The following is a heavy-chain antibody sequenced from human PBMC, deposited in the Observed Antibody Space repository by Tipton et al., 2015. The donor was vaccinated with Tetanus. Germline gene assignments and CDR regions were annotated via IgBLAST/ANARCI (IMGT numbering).Heavy chain of an antibody. D-gene: IGHD5-18*01. V-gene: IGHV3-48*01. CDR2: ISSSSSTI. J-gene: IGHJ4*02. CDR1: GFTFSSYS. Sequence: SLRLSCAASGFTFSSYSMNWVRQAPGKGLEWVSYISSSSSTIYYADSVKGRFTISRDNAKNSLYLQMNSLRAEDTAVYYCARAEIQVEGGYFDYWGQGTLVTVSS. CDR3: ARAEIQVEGGYFDY.